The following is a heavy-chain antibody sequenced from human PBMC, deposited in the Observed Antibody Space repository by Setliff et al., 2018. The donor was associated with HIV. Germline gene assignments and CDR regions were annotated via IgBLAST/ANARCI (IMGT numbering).Heavy chain of an antibody. CDR1: GYTFSSYD. Sequence: ASVKVSCKASGYTFSSYDINWVRRATGQGLEWMGWMNPNSGNTGYAQKFQGRVTMTRDTSISTAHMELNNLKFEDTAVYYCARARRDSYDRGRRNHYYIDVWGKGTTVTVSS. J-gene: IGHJ6*03. CDR2: MNPNSGNT. CDR3: ARARRDSYDRGRRNHYYIDV. V-gene: IGHV1-8*02. D-gene: IGHD3-22*01.